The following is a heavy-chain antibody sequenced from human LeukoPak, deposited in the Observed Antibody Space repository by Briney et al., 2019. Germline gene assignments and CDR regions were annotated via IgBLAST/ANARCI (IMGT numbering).Heavy chain of an antibody. Sequence: ASVKVSCKASGFKFTGYDINWVRQASRRGLEWMGWMNPNNGKTGYAQKFQGRVTMTRDTSTSTAYMELRGLISEDTAVYYCVRDGEGVAISVNYWFDPWGQGTLVTVSS. J-gene: IGHJ5*02. CDR1: GFKFTGYD. CDR3: VRDGEGVAISVNYWFDP. V-gene: IGHV1-8*01. D-gene: IGHD3-10*01. CDR2: MNPNNGKT.